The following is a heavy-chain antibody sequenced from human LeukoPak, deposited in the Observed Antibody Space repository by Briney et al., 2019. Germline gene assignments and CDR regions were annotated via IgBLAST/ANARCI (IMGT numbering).Heavy chain of an antibody. V-gene: IGHV3-23*01. D-gene: IGHD7-27*01. CDR2: ISGSGGST. CDR1: GFTFSSQT. CDR3: ARDKSPGDGMNDAFDI. Sequence: PGGSLRLSCAASGFTFSSQTMSWVRQAPGKGLEWVSAISGSGGSTYYADSVKGRFTISRDNSKNTLYLQMNSLRAEDTAVYYCARDKSPGDGMNDAFDIWGQGTMVTVSS. J-gene: IGHJ3*02.